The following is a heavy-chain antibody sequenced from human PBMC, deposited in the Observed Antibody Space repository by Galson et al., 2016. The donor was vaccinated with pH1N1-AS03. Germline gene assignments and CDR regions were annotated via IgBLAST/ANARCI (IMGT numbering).Heavy chain of an antibody. V-gene: IGHV3-30*18. CDR3: GNGWGTIGSGD. CDR1: GFTFSGYD. D-gene: IGHD2-8*02. Sequence: SLRLSCAASGFTFSGYDMHWVRQAPGKGLEWVALPSVDGINKYYGDSVKGRFTISRDNLKNTLYLQMNSLRPDDTALYYCGNGWGTIGSGDLGQGTLVTVFS. CDR2: PSVDGINK. J-gene: IGHJ1*01.